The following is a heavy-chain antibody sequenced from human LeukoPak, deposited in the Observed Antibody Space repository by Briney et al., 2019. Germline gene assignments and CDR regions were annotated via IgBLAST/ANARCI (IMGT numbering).Heavy chain of an antibody. J-gene: IGHJ3*02. CDR1: GFSLGASGVG. CDR3: AHTLTMIAVVTSSGNGFDI. CDR2: IYWNDDK. Sequence: SGPTLVNPTQTLTLTCTFSGFSLGASGVGVGWIRQPPGKALEWLALIYWNDDKRYSPSLKSRLTITKDTPKNQVVLTMTNMDPVDTATYYCAHTLTMIAVVTSSGNGFDIRGRGTMVTVSS. V-gene: IGHV2-5*01. D-gene: IGHD3-22*01.